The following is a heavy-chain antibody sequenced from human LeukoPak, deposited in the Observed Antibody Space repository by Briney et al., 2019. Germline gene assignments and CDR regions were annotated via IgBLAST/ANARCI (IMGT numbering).Heavy chain of an antibody. V-gene: IGHV4-59*12. Sequence: PSETLSLTCTVSGGSISSYYWSWIRQPPGKGLEWIGYIYYSGSTNYNPSLKSRVTISVDTSKNQFSLKLSSVTAADTAVYYCARDMITFGGVIALDAFDIWGQGTMVTVSS. CDR2: IYYSGST. D-gene: IGHD3-16*02. J-gene: IGHJ3*02. CDR3: ARDMITFGGVIALDAFDI. CDR1: GGSISSYY.